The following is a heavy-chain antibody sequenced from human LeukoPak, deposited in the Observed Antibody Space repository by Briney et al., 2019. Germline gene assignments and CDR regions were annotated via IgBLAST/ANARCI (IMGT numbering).Heavy chain of an antibody. J-gene: IGHJ3*02. CDR1: GYTFTSYY. D-gene: IGHD2-2*01. Sequence: ASVKVSCKASGYTFTSYYMHWVRQAPGQGLEWMGIIDPSGGSTSYAQKFQGRVTMTRDTSTSTVYMELSSLRSEDTAVYYCARAHIVVVPAATSDAFDIWGQGAMVTVSS. CDR2: IDPSGGST. CDR3: ARAHIVVVPAATSDAFDI. V-gene: IGHV1-46*01.